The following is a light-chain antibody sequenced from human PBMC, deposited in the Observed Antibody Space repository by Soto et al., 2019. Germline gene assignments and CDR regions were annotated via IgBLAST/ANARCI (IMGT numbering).Light chain of an antibody. CDR1: QSVSSSY. Sequence: EIVLTQSPGTLSLSPGERATLSCRASQSVSSSYLALYQQKPVQAPRLLLYGAASRATGIPDRFSGSGSGTDFTLTISILEPEDVAVYDCQQYGSSLSITFGQGTRLAIK. V-gene: IGKV3-20*01. CDR3: QQYGSSLSIT. J-gene: IGKJ5*01. CDR2: GAA.